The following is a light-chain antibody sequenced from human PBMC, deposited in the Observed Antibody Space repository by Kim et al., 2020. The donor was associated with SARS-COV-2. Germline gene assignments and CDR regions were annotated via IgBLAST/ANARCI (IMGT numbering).Light chain of an antibody. CDR2: DNN. CDR1: SSNIGNNY. CDR3: GTWDSSLSVHWV. Sequence: QSVLTQPPSVSAAPGQKVTISCSGSSSNIGNNYVSWYQQLPGTAPKLLIYDNNKRPSGIPDRFSGSKSGTSATLGITGLQTGDEADDYCGTWDSSLSVHWVFGGGTQLTVL. V-gene: IGLV1-51*01. J-gene: IGLJ3*02.